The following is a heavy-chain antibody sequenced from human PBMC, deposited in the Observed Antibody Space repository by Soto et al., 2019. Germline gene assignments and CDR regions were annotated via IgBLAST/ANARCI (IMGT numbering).Heavy chain of an antibody. CDR1: GGSISGGVRS. V-gene: IGHV4-30-4*01. CDR3: ASEIMPLTNDWYFDL. Sequence: QVQLQESGPGLVKPSETLSLTCTVSGGSISGGVRSWSWIRQPPGKGLEWIGHIFDSGSTYYNPSLKSRLTISVDTSKNQFSLRLSSVTSADTAVYYCASEIMPLTNDWYFDLCGRGTLVTVSS. CDR2: IFDSGST. J-gene: IGHJ2*01. D-gene: IGHD2-8*01.